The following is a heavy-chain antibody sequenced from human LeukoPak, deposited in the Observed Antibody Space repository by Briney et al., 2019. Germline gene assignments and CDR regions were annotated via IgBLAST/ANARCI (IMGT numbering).Heavy chain of an antibody. V-gene: IGHV3-23*01. Sequence: PGGSLRLFCAASGFTFSNYAMSWVRQAPGKGLEWVSAISGTGSNTYYAASVKGRFTISRDKAKNSLYLQMSSLRAEDTAVYYCARADSTMVVWYFDYWGQGALVTVSS. J-gene: IGHJ4*02. D-gene: IGHD4/OR15-4a*01. CDR3: ARADSTMVVWYFDY. CDR2: ISGTGSNT. CDR1: GFTFSNYA.